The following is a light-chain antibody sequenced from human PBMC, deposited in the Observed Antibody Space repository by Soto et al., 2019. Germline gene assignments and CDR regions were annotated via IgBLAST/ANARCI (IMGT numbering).Light chain of an antibody. J-gene: IGKJ1*01. CDR3: QHYNNLPVT. V-gene: IGKV3-15*01. CDR2: GAS. CDR1: QSVSSN. Sequence: EIVMTQSPATLSVSPGERATLSCRASQSVSSNLAWYQQKPGQAPRLLIYGASTRATGIPARFSGSGSGTEFTLTISSLQSEDFAVYYGQHYNNLPVTFGQGTKVEIK.